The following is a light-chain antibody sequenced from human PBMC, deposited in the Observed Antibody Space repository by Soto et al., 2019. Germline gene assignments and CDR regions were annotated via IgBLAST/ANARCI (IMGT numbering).Light chain of an antibody. Sequence: EVVLTQSPCTLSLSPGERATLSCRASQSVSSTYLAWYKQRPGQAPRLLIYGASTRATDIPDRISGSGSGSDFTLTVSSLEPEDVAVYYCQHDCSTTWSVGNGTKVEIK. CDR3: QHDCSTTWS. CDR1: QSVSSTY. V-gene: IGKV3-20*01. CDR2: GAS. J-gene: IGKJ1*01.